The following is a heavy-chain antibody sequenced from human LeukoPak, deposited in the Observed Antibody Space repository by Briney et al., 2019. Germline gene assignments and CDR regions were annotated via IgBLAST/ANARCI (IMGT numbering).Heavy chain of an antibody. CDR1: GLTFSRYG. CDR2: VSFEGSNK. D-gene: IGHD3-10*01. Sequence: PGRSLRLSCAASGLTFSRYGMHWLRQTAGKGLEWVAVVSFEGSNKYYVDSVSGGFTLSRDNSKNTLSLQMNSLRAEDTAVYYCAKDMGYYYGSGSYPPENDYWGQGTLVTVSS. CDR3: AKDMGYYYGSGSYPPENDY. V-gene: IGHV3-30*18. J-gene: IGHJ4*02.